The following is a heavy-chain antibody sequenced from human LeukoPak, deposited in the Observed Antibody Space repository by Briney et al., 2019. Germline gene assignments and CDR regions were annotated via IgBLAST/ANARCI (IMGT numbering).Heavy chain of an antibody. CDR1: GGSISSGDYY. Sequence: SQTLSLTCTVSGGSISSGDYYWSWIRQHPGKGLEWIGYIYCSGSTYYNPSLKSRVIISVDTSKNQFSLKLSSVTAADTAVYYCSTSSTGLSGYFDCWGQGTLVTVSS. CDR2: IYCSGST. V-gene: IGHV4-31*03. CDR3: STSSTGLSGYFDC. D-gene: IGHD2-2*01. J-gene: IGHJ4*03.